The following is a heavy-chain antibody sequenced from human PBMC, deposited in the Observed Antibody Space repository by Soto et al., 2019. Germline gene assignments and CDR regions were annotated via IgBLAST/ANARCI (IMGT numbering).Heavy chain of an antibody. J-gene: IGHJ3*01. D-gene: IGHD4-17*01. CDR3: ARDPKGDYLGAFDF. CDR1: GFTFSSFF. V-gene: IGHV3-23*01. CDR2: IGANGGGT. Sequence: GGSLRLSCAASGFTFSSFFMSWVRQAPGKGLDWVSGIGANGGGTYYADSVKGRFIISRDNSKNTLYLQMNSLRAEDTAVYYCARDPKGDYLGAFDFWGQKTMVTVSS.